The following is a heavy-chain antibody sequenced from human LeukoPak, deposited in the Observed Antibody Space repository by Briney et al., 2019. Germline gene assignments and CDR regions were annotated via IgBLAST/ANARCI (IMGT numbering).Heavy chain of an antibody. CDR1: GSTFTTYA. CDR3: AKLSCSGGSCYPPFDY. CDR2: ISGSAGRT. V-gene: IGHV3-23*01. D-gene: IGHD2-15*01. Sequence: GGSLRLSCAASGSTFTTYAMSWVRQAPGKGLEWVSGISGSAGRTNYADSVKGRFTISRDNSKNTLYVQMNSLRAEDTAVYYCAKLSCSGGSCYPPFDYWGQGTLVTVSS. J-gene: IGHJ4*02.